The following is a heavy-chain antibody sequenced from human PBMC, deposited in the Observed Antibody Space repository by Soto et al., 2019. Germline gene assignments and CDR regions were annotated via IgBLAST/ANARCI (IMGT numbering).Heavy chain of an antibody. CDR1: GGSINSGGYY. CDR3: AREGSYSAYNFAHGIQLWSFDF. Sequence: PSETLSLTCTVSGGSINSGGYYWSWIRQHPGKGLEWIGRIFSSGSTSFNPSLESRVAMSVDTSKNHFSLNLSSVTAADMAVYYCAREGSYSAYNFAHGIQLWSFDFWGQGALVT. D-gene: IGHD5-12*01. J-gene: IGHJ4*02. CDR2: IFSSGST. V-gene: IGHV4-61*03.